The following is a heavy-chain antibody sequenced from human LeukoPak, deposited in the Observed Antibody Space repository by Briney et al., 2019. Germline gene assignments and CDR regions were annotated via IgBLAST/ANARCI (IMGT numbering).Heavy chain of an antibody. J-gene: IGHJ4*02. D-gene: IGHD2-15*01. V-gene: IGHV3-74*03. CDR1: GFTFSSTW. CDR3: ARDDQGYCSGGSCYLGAGVDY. Sequence: GGSLRLSCAASGFTFSSTWMHWVRQVPGKELVWVARIESDGRRTTYAESVKGRFTISRDNAKNTLYLEMNSLRVEDTALYYCARDDQGYCSGGSCYLGAGVDYWGQGTLVTVSS. CDR2: IESDGRRT.